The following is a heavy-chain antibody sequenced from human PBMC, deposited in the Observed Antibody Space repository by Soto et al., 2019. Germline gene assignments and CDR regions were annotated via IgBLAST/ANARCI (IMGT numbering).Heavy chain of an antibody. V-gene: IGHV1-3*04. CDR3: ARNVGSGWYDY. Sequence: QVQLVQSGTEVNKPGASVKVSCKASGYSFTVYPLNWVRQAPGQRLEWMGWINTGSGNTKYSQKIQGRVTSARVASASAAYIELSSLRSEDPAVYYWARNVGSGWYDYWGQGTLVTVSS. CDR2: INTGSGNT. CDR1: GYSFTVYP. J-gene: IGHJ4*02. D-gene: IGHD6-19*01.